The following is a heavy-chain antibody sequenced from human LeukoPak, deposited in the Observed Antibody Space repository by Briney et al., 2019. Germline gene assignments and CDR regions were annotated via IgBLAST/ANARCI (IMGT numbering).Heavy chain of an antibody. V-gene: IGHV4-59*01. D-gene: IGHD2/OR15-2a*01. CDR1: GGSISSYY. J-gene: IGHJ6*02. CDR2: IYYSGST. Sequence: PSETLSLTCTVSGGSISSYYWSWIRQPPGKGLEWIGNIYYSGSTNYNPSLKSRVTISVDTSKNQFSLKLSSVTAADTAVYYCARDSRFYGMDVWGQGTTVTVSS. CDR3: ARDSRFYGMDV.